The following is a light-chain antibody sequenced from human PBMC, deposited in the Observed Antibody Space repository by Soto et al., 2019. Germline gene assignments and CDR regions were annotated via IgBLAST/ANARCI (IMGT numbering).Light chain of an antibody. CDR1: QIVSTY. CDR3: QQRSSWIT. Sequence: EIVLTQSPATLSLSPWERATLSCRASQIVSTYLAWYQQKPGQAPRLLIYDASNRATGIPARFSGSGSATDFTLTISSLEPEDFAVYYCQQRSSWITFGQGTRLEIK. V-gene: IGKV3-11*01. J-gene: IGKJ5*01. CDR2: DAS.